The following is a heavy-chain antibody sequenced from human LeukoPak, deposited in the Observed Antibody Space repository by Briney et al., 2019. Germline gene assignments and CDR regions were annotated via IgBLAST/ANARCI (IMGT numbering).Heavy chain of an antibody. J-gene: IGHJ3*02. Sequence: GASVKVSCKASGGTFSSYTISWVRQAPGQGLEWMGRIIPILGIANYAQEFQGRVTITADKSTSTAYMELSSLRSEDTAVYYCARYSSSSFAFDIWGQGTMVTVSS. V-gene: IGHV1-69*02. CDR2: IIPILGIA. CDR3: ARYSSSSFAFDI. CDR1: GGTFSSYT. D-gene: IGHD6-6*01.